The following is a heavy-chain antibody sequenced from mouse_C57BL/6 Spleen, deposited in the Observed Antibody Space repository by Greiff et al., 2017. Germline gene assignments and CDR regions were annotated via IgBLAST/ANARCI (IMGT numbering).Heavy chain of an antibody. J-gene: IGHJ4*01. Sequence: QVQLQQSGPELVKPGASVKISCKASGYAFSSSWMNWVKQRPGKGLEWIGRIYPGDGDTNYNGKFKGKATLTADKSSSTAYMQLSSLPSEDSAVYYCARRGLRREYYYAMDYWGQGTSVTVSS. CDR3: ARRGLRREYYYAMDY. V-gene: IGHV1-82*01. D-gene: IGHD2-2*01. CDR1: GYAFSSSW. CDR2: IYPGDGDT.